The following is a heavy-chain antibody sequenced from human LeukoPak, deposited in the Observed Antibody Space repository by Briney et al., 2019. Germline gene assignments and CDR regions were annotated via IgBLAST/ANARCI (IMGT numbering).Heavy chain of an antibody. CDR1: GFTFSDYW. CDR2: IKQDGSEE. Sequence: GGSLRLSCVGSGFTFSDYWMSWVRQAPGKGLEWVGNIKQDGSEENHVDSVKGRFTISRDNAKNSLFLEMNSLRADDTAVYYCAKIEGSSWNLRDYYYYMDVWGKGTTVTVSS. D-gene: IGHD1-1*01. CDR3: AKIEGSSWNLRDYYYYMDV. V-gene: IGHV3-7*01. J-gene: IGHJ6*03.